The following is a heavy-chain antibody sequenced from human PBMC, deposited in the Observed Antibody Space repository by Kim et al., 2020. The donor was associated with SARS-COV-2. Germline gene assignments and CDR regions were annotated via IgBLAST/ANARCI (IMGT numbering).Heavy chain of an antibody. CDR3: TRINPYVSRSYYYYYYGMDV. V-gene: IGHV3-73*01. D-gene: IGHD3-10*01. Sequence: GGSLRLSCAASGFTFSGSAMHWVRQASGKGLEWVGRIRSKANSYATADAASVKCRFTISRDDSKNTAYLQMNSLKTEDTAVYYCTRINPYVSRSYYYYYYGMDVWGQGTTVTVSS. J-gene: IGHJ6*02. CDR2: IRSKANSYAT. CDR1: GFTFSGSA.